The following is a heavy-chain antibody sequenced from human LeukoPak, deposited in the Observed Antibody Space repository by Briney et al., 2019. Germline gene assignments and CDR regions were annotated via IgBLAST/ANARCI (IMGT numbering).Heavy chain of an antibody. V-gene: IGHV3-23*01. D-gene: IGHD2-15*01. CDR1: GFTFSSYA. CDR3: AKGRGYCSGGSCYSGY. J-gene: IGHJ4*02. CDR2: VSSSDSSS. Sequence: GGSLRLSCSASGFTFSSYAMTWVRQAPGKGLEWVSTVSSSDSSSYYADSVKGRFTISRDNSKNTLYLQMNSLRAEDTAVYYCAKGRGYCSGGSCYSGYWGQGTLVTVSS.